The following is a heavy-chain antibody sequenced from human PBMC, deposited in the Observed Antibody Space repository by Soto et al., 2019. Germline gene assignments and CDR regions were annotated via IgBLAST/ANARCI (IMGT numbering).Heavy chain of an antibody. CDR2: IKQDGSEK. CDR1: GFTFNNYW. J-gene: IGHJ4*02. CDR3: ARLSTAVANGDY. Sequence: LRLSCAASGFTFNNYWMSWVRQTPVKGLEWVANIKQDGSEKYYVDSVKGRFTISRDNAENSLFLQMDSLRAEDTAVYYCARLSTAVANGDYWGQGILVTVSS. D-gene: IGHD2-8*01. V-gene: IGHV3-7*03.